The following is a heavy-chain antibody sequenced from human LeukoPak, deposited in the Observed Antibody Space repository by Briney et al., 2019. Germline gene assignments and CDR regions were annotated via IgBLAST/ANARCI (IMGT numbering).Heavy chain of an antibody. CDR1: GYTFINNW. J-gene: IGHJ4*02. D-gene: IGHD3-10*01. CDR2: INPTGTGT. CDR3: ATRRFGELTY. Sequence: ASVKVSCKASGYTFINNWMHWVRQAPGQGLEWIGLINPTGTGTLYAQKFQGRVTMTRDMSTSTDYMELSSLGSEDTAVYYCATRRFGELTYWGQGTLVTVSS. V-gene: IGHV1-46*01.